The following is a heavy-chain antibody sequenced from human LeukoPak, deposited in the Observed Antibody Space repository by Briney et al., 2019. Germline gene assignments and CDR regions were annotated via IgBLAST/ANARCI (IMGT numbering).Heavy chain of an antibody. CDR2: IIPIFGTA. V-gene: IGHV1-69*13. D-gene: IGHD2-8*01. Sequence: SVKVSCKASVGTFSSYAISWVRQAPGQGLEWMGGIIPIFGTANYAQKFQGRVTITADESTSTAYMELSSLRSEDTAVYYCARDRGYCTNRVCYGGYYYYYGMDVWGQGTTVTVSS. CDR3: ARDRGYCTNRVCYGGYYYYYGMDV. CDR1: VGTFSSYA. J-gene: IGHJ6*02.